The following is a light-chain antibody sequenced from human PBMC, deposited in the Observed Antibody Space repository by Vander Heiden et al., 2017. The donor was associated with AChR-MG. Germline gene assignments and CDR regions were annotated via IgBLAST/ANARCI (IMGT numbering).Light chain of an antibody. Sequence: QSALTQPASVSGSPGQSLTISCTGTSSDVGSYKLVSWYQQHPGKAPKVMIYEVSERPSGVSNRFSGSKPGNTASLTISGLQAEDEADYYCCSYAGSTTLVFGGGTKLTVL. CDR2: EVS. CDR1: SSDVGSYKL. CDR3: CSYAGSTTLV. J-gene: IGLJ2*01. V-gene: IGLV2-23*02.